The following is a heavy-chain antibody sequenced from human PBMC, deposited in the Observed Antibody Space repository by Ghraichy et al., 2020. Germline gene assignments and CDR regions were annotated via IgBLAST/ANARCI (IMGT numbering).Heavy chain of an antibody. J-gene: IGHJ6*02. V-gene: IGHV4-59*01. CDR3: ARRNYYGSGSYYLYYGMDV. Sequence: SETLSLTCTVSGGSISSYYWSWIRQPPGKGLEWIGYIYDSGSTNYNPSLKSRVTISVDTSKNQFSLKLSSVTAADTAVYYCARRNYYGSGSYYLYYGMDVWGQGTTVTVSS. CDR2: IYDSGST. CDR1: GGSISSYY. D-gene: IGHD3-10*01.